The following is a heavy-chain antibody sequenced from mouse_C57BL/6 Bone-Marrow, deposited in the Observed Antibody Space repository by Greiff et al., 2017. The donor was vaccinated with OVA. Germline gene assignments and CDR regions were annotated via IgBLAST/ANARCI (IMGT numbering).Heavy chain of an antibody. V-gene: IGHV1-61*01. Sequence: QVQLQQPGAELVRPGSSVKLSCKASGYTFTSYWMDWVKQRPGQGLEWIGNIYPSDSETHYNQKFKDKATLTVAKSSSTAYMQLSSLTSEDSAVYYCARSVLGRAYWGQGTLVTVSA. D-gene: IGHD4-1*01. CDR2: IYPSDSET. CDR3: ARSVLGRAY. J-gene: IGHJ3*01. CDR1: GYTFTSYW.